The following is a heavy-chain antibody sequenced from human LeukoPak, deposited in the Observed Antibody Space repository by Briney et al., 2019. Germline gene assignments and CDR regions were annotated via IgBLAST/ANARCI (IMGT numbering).Heavy chain of an antibody. D-gene: IGHD3-10*01. J-gene: IGHJ3*02. V-gene: IGHV3-30*02. CDR3: ARDSEGFGELLGIDAFDI. CDR2: IRYDGSNT. Sequence: GGSLRLSCAASGFTFNNYGMHWVRQAPGKGLEWLAFIRYDGSNTYYADSVKGRFTVSRDDSKNTLYLQMNSLRGDDTAVYYCARDSEGFGELLGIDAFDIWGQGTMVTVSS. CDR1: GFTFNNYG.